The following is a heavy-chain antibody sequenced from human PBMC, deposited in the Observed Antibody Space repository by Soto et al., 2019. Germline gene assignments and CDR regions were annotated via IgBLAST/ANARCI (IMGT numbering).Heavy chain of an antibody. D-gene: IGHD2-21*02. V-gene: IGHV1-69*13. CDR1: GGTFRSYA. CDR3: AREERYEAGNEVVVVTATRHYYSYYGMDV. J-gene: IGHJ6*02. CDR2: IIPTFGTA. Sequence: SVKVSCKASGGTFRSYAISWMRQAPGQGLEWMGGIIPTFGTANYAQKFQGRVTITADESTSTAYMELSSLRSEDTAVYYCAREERYEAGNEVVVVTATRHYYSYYGMDVWGQGTTVTVSS.